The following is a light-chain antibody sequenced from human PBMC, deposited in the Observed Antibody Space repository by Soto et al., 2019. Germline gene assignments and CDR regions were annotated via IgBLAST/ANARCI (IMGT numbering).Light chain of an antibody. CDR1: KLGDKY. Sequence: SYELTQPPSVSVSPGQTASITCSGGKLGDKYACWYQQKPGQSPVLVIYQDSKRPSGIPERFSGSNSGNTATLTISGTQAMDEADYYCQAWDSSTRYVFGTGTKLTVL. J-gene: IGLJ1*01. V-gene: IGLV3-1*01. CDR3: QAWDSSTRYV. CDR2: QDS.